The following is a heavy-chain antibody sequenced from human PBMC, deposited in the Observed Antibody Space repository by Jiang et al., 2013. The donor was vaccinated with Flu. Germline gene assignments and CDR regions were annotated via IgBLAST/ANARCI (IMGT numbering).Heavy chain of an antibody. J-gene: IGHJ4*02. V-gene: IGHV1-69*06. Sequence: VQLVESGAEVKKPGSSVKVSCKASGGTFNRNAISWVRQAPGQGLEWMGRIIPFFGTTNYAQKFRGRVTITADKSTNTAYMELSSLRSEDTAVYYCARSVDVSSSPFDYWGQGSLVTVSS. CDR2: IIPFFGTT. CDR3: ARSVDVSSSPFDY. D-gene: IGHD6-13*01. CDR1: GGTFNRNA.